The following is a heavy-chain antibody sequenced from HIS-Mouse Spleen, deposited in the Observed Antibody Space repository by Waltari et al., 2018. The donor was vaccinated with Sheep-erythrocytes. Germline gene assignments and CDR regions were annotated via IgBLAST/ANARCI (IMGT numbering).Heavy chain of an antibody. D-gene: IGHD2-2*01. Sequence: EVQLVESGGGLVQPGRSLRLSCAASGFSFDDYAMHWVRQAPGKGLEWVSGISWNSGSIGYADSVKGRLTISRDNAKNSLYLQMNSLRAEDTALYYCAKDISRNIVAVPAAVGDYWGQGTLVTVSS. V-gene: IGHV3-9*01. CDR2: ISWNSGSI. J-gene: IGHJ4*02. CDR3: AKDISRNIVAVPAAVGDY. CDR1: GFSFDDYA.